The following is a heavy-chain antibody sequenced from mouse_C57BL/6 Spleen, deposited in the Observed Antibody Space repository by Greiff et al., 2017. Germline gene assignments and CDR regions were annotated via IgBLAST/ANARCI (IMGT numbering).Heavy chain of an antibody. J-gene: IGHJ2*01. Sequence: VQLQQSGAELARPGASVKLSCKASGYTFTSYGISWVKQRTGQGLEWIGEIYPRSGNTYYNEKFKGKATLTADKSSSTAYMELRSLTSEDSAIYYCARGDYGSSYDYWGQGTTLTVSS. CDR3: ARGDYGSSYDY. CDR1: GYTFTSYG. D-gene: IGHD1-1*01. V-gene: IGHV1-81*01. CDR2: IYPRSGNT.